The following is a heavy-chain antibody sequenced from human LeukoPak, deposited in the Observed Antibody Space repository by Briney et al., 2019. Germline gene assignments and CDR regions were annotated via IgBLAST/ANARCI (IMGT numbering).Heavy chain of an antibody. CDR2: VHYSRST. CDR1: GASITSSY. D-gene: IGHD4-17*01. V-gene: IGHV4-59*01. CDR3: AREGDDYGGKFLGY. J-gene: IGHJ4*02. Sequence: SETLPLTCTVSGASITSSYWSWIRQPPGKSLEWIAYVHYSRSTNYNPSLKSRVTISVDTSKNQFSLKLSSVTAADTAVYYCAREGDDYGGKFLGYWGQGTLVTVSS.